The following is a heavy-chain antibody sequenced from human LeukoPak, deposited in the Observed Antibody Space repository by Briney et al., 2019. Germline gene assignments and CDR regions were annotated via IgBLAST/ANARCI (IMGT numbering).Heavy chain of an antibody. V-gene: IGHV4-34*01. CDR2: INHSGST. J-gene: IGHJ4*02. Sequence: SETLSLTCAVSGGSFSGYYWSWIRQPPGKGLEWIGEINHSGSTNYNPSLKSRVTISVDTSKNQFSLKLSSVTAADTAVYYCARAPMAEYYFDYWGQGTLVTVSS. CDR3: ARAPMAEYYFDY. CDR1: GGSFSGYY. D-gene: IGHD3-10*01.